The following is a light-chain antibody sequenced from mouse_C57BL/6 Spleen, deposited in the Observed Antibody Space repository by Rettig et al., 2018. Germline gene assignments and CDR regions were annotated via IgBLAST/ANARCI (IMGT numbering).Light chain of an antibody. V-gene: IGKV4-68*01. J-gene: IGKJ5*01. CDR2: LTS. Sequence: QIVLTQSPALMSASPGEKVTMTCSASSSVSYMYWYQQKPRSSPKPWIYLTSNLASGVPARFSGSGSGTSYSLTISSMEAEDAATYYCQQWSSNPPTFVAGTKLELK. CDR3: QQWSSNPPT. CDR1: SSVSY.